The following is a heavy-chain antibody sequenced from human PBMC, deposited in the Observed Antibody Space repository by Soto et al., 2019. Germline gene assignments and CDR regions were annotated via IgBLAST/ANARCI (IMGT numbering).Heavy chain of an antibody. Sequence: PSETLSLTCTVSGGSISSYYWSWIRQPPGKGLEWIGYIYYSGSTNYNPSLQSRVTISVDTSKNQFSLKLSSVTAADTAVYYCARVRVEMAYSDAFDIWGQGTMVTVSS. J-gene: IGHJ3*02. V-gene: IGHV4-59*01. CDR2: IYYSGST. CDR1: GGSISSYY. CDR3: ARVRVEMAYSDAFDI. D-gene: IGHD2-15*01.